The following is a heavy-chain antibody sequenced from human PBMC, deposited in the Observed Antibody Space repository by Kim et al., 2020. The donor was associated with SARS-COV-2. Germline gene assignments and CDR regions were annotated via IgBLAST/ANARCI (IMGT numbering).Heavy chain of an antibody. Sequence: GSLRLSCAASGFTFSSYAMHWVRQAPGKGLEWVAVISYDGSNKYYADSVKGRFTISRDNSKNTLYLQMNSLRAEDTAVYYCARDFVAAAGNHWGQGTLVTVSS. CDR1: GFTFSSYA. J-gene: IGHJ5*02. V-gene: IGHV3-30*04. CDR3: ARDFVAAAGNH. CDR2: ISYDGSNK. D-gene: IGHD6-13*01.